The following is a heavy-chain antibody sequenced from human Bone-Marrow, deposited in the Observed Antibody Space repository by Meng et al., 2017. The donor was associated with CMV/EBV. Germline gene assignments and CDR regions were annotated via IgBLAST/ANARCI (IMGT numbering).Heavy chain of an antibody. CDR3: ARDRMIVVGITLDYYYYGLDV. D-gene: IGHD3-22*01. V-gene: IGHV1-18*01. Sequence: ASVQVSCKASGYSCTSYDISCLRQAPGQGLEWMGWISAYNGNTNYAQKLKGRVTMTTDKQTSKAYMELRSLRSDDKAVYYGARDRMIVVGITLDYYYYGLDVWGQGTTVTVYS. CDR1: GYSCTSYD. J-gene: IGHJ6*02. CDR2: ISAYNGNT.